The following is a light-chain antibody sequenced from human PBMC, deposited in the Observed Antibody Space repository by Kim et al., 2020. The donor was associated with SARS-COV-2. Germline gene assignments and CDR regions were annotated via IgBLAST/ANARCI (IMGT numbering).Light chain of an antibody. Sequence: EIVLTQSPGTLSLSPGERATLSCRASQSVSSSYLAWYQQKPGQAPRLLIYGASSRATGIPDRFSGSGSGTDFTLTISRLEPEDFAVYYCQQYGGSPPLTFGGGTKLEIK. V-gene: IGKV3-20*01. CDR3: QQYGGSPPLT. CDR1: QSVSSSY. J-gene: IGKJ4*01. CDR2: GAS.